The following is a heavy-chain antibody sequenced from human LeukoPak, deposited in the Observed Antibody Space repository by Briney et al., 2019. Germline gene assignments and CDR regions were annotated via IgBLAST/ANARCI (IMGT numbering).Heavy chain of an antibody. CDR2: IYYSGST. D-gene: IGHD6-19*01. CDR3: ASSSGWFLGYFDY. J-gene: IGHJ4*02. V-gene: IGHV4-59*05. CDR1: GFTLSSYSMN. Sequence: VSLRLSCAASGFTLSSYSMNWVRQAPGKGLEWIGSIYYSGSTYYNPSLKSRVTISVDTSKNQFSLKLSSVTAADTAVYYCASSSGWFLGYFDYWGQGTLVTVSS.